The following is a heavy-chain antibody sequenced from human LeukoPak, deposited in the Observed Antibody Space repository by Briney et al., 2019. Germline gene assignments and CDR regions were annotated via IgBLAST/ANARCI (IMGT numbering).Heavy chain of an antibody. V-gene: IGHV3-15*01. CDR3: TTDRDSSWSFDY. CDR2: IKSKTDGGTT. Sequence: GGSLRLSCAASGFTFSSYAMSWVRQAPGKGLEWVGRIKSKTDGGTTDYAAPVKGRFTISRDDSKNTLYLQMNSLKTEDTAVYYCTTDRDSSWSFDYWGQGTLVTVSS. J-gene: IGHJ4*02. D-gene: IGHD6-13*01. CDR1: GFTFSSYA.